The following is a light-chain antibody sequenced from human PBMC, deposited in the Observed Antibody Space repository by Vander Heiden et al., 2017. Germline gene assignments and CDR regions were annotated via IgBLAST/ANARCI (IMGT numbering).Light chain of an antibody. CDR3: QQDDSYPLT. V-gene: IGKV1-8*01. Sequence: AIRMTHSASSFSASTGDRVTITCRASQGISSYLAWYQQKPGKAPKLLIYAASTLQSGVPSRFSGSGSGTDFTLTISCLQSEDFATYYCQQDDSYPLTFGGGTKVEIK. J-gene: IGKJ4*01. CDR1: QGISSY. CDR2: AAS.